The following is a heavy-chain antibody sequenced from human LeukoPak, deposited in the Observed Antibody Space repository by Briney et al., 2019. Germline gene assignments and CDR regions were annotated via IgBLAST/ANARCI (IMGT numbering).Heavy chain of an antibody. J-gene: IGHJ4*02. V-gene: IGHV3-30-3*01. CDR2: ISYDADNK. CDR3: ARGNYGGDYFDY. Sequence: GGSLRLSCSASGLTFSSHWMIWVRQAPGKGLEWVAVISYDADNKYYADSVEGRFTISRDNAKNSLYLQRNSLRAEDTAVYYCARGNYGGDYFDYWGQGTLVTVSS. CDR1: GLTFSSHW. D-gene: IGHD4-23*01.